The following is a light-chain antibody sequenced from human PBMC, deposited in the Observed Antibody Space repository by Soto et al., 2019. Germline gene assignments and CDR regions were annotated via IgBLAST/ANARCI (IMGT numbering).Light chain of an antibody. Sequence: QSVLTQPPSVSGAPGQRVTISCTGSSSNIGAGYDVHWYQQLPGTAPKLLIYGNSNRPSGVPDRFSGSKSGTAASLAITGLKDEDEADDYCQSYDSSLSGSGVFGGGTKLTVL. V-gene: IGLV1-40*01. CDR3: QSYDSSLSGSGV. CDR2: GNS. CDR1: SSNIGAGYD. J-gene: IGLJ3*02.